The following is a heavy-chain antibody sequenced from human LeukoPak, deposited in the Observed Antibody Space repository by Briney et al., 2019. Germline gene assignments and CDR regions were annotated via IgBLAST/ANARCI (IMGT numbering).Heavy chain of an antibody. CDR2: ISSTSAYI. D-gene: IGHD1-1*01. CDR1: GFALKSYS. CDR3: AKSRSGSANWALQIFDN. V-gene: IGHV3-21*03. J-gene: IGHJ4*02. Sequence: GSLRLSCAGSGFALKSYSLTWVRQAPGKGLEWVSSISSTSAYIHYADYVKGRFTISRDNSNNSLFVQMNSLRAEDTAVYFCAKSRSGSANWALQIFDNWGQGTLVTVSS.